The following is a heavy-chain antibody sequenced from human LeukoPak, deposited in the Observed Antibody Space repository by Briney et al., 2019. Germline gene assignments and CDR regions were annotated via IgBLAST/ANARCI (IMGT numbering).Heavy chain of an antibody. CDR2: AYYSGST. CDR3: ARTTDFYFGADV. CDR1: GGSISSNY. D-gene: IGHD1-14*01. Sequence: SETLSLTCTVSGGSISSNYWSWIRQPPGKGLEWIGYAYYSGSTNYNPSLKSRVTISVDRSKNQFSLKLSSVTAADTAIYYCARTTDFYFGADVWGQGTTVTVSS. V-gene: IGHV4-59*01. J-gene: IGHJ6*02.